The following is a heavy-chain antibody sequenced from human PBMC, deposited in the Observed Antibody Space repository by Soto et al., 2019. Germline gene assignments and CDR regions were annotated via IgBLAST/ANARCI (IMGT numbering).Heavy chain of an antibody. D-gene: IGHD6-13*01. Sequence: GGSLRLSCAASGFTFSSYGMHWVRQAPGKGLEWVAVISYDGSNKYYADSVKGRFTISRDNSKNTLYLQMNSLRAEDTAVYYCAKQEVEAAGNWGQGTLVTVSS. CDR3: AKQEVEAAGN. CDR2: ISYDGSNK. V-gene: IGHV3-30*18. J-gene: IGHJ1*01. CDR1: GFTFSSYG.